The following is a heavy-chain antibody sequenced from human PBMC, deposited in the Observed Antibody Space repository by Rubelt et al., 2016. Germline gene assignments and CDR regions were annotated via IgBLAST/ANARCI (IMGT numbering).Heavy chain of an antibody. D-gene: IGHD7-27*01. CDR2: INGYNGYT. Sequence: QIQLVQSGPEVKKPGASVKVSCEASGYSFTTYGITWVRQAPGQGLEWMGWINGYNGYTKYAENFQGRVTVTTDTSTSTAYVGLRGRRSDDAAVYFGAGSGWGYYSDYWGQGTLVTVSS. CDR1: GYSFTTYG. J-gene: IGHJ4*02. V-gene: IGHV1-18*01. CDR3: AGSGWGYYSDY.